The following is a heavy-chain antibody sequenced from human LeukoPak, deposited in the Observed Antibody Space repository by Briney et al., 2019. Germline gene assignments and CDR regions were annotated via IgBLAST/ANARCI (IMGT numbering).Heavy chain of an antibody. Sequence: ASVKVSCKASGYTFTSYAMHWVRQAPGQRLEWMGWINAGNGNTKYSQKFQGRVTITRDTSASTAYMELSSLRSEDTAVYYCAHGMRFGSYFDYWGQGTLVTVSS. CDR2: INAGNGNT. J-gene: IGHJ4*02. D-gene: IGHD3-10*01. V-gene: IGHV1-3*01. CDR1: GYTFTSYA. CDR3: AHGMRFGSYFDY.